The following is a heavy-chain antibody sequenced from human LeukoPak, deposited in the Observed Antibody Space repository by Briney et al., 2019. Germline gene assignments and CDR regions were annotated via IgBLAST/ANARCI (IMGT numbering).Heavy chain of an antibody. V-gene: IGHV1-69-2*01. Sequence: ASVKVSCKASGYTFIDYYIHWVQQVHGKGLEWMGRVDPEDGETIYAEKFQGRVTITADTSTDTAYMELSSLRSEDTAVYFCAPDLSFRVVVVGGRTPYWGQGTLVTVSS. D-gene: IGHD2-15*01. J-gene: IGHJ4*02. CDR3: APDLSFRVVVVGGRTPY. CDR1: GYTFIDYY. CDR2: VDPEDGET.